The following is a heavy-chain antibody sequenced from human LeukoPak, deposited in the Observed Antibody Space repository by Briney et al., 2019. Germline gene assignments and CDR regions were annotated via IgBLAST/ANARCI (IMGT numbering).Heavy chain of an antibody. CDR1: GFTFSSYW. V-gene: IGHV3-7*01. Sequence: GGSLRLSCAASGFTFSSYWMSWVRQAPGKGLEWVANIKQDGSEKYYVDSVKGRFTISRDNAKNSLYLQMNSLRAEDTSVYYCARDREEGLFDPWGQGTLVTVSS. D-gene: IGHD1-26*01. CDR3: ARDREEGLFDP. J-gene: IGHJ5*02. CDR2: IKQDGSEK.